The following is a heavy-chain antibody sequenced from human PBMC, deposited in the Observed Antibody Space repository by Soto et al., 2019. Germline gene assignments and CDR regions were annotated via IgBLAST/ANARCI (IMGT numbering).Heavy chain of an antibody. CDR3: ARDCSGGSCYPGMDV. V-gene: IGHV3-21*01. D-gene: IGHD2-15*01. CDR1: GFNFNSYT. Sequence: GGSLRFSCAASGFNFNSYTINWVRQAPGKRLEWLSSISSSGYIFSTDSVRGRFTISRDNAKNSVYLQVNSLRAEDTAAYFCARDCSGGSCYPGMDVWGQGNTVTVSS. J-gene: IGHJ6*02. CDR2: ISSSGYI.